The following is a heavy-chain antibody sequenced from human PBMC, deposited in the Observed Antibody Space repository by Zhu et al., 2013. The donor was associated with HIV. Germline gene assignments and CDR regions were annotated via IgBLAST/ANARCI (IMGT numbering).Heavy chain of an antibody. CDR3: ATSDEYSTSEGWGWFDP. CDR2: ISPKNGDT. J-gene: IGHJ5*02. Sequence: VQFAQSATEMKKPGASVKVSCQASGYTFTRFGISWVRQAPGQGLEWMGWISPKNGDTNYAQNFQGKVTMTTDTSTNTAYMELMRLTSDDTAVYYCATSDEYSTSEGWGWFDPWGQGTLVIISS. V-gene: IGHV1-18*01. CDR1: GYTFTRFG. D-gene: IGHD6-6*01.